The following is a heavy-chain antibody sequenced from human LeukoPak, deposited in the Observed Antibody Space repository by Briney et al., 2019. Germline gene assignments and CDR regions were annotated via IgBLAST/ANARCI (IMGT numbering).Heavy chain of an antibody. CDR3: ARGDYNDGAGYLDH. Sequence: SQSLSLTCTVSGGSIFSGDYYWNWIRQPPGKGLEWIGYIYYNGITYYNPSLESRVTISVDTSKNQFSLKLSSVTAADTAVYYCARGDYNDGAGYLDHWGQGTLVPVSS. CDR1: GGSIFSGDYY. D-gene: IGHD3-22*01. CDR2: IYYNGIT. V-gene: IGHV4-30-4*01. J-gene: IGHJ5*02.